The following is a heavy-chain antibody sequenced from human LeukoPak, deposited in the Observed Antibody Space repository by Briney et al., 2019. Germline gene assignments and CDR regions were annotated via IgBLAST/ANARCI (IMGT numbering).Heavy chain of an antibody. D-gene: IGHD6-13*01. Sequence: GGSLRLSCSASGFTFKKYAMHWVRQAPGKGLEYVSAINSNGGRTYYADSVKGRFTISRDNSKNTLFLQMSSLRVEDTAVYYCARADSSSWFDYWGQGVLVTVSS. V-gene: IGHV3-64D*06. CDR3: ARADSSSWFDY. CDR1: GFTFKKYA. CDR2: INSNGGRT. J-gene: IGHJ4*02.